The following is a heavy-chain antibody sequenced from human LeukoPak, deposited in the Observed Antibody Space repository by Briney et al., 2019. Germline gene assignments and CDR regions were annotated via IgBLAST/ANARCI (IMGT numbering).Heavy chain of an antibody. CDR1: GFTVSNNY. V-gene: IGHV4-59*02. D-gene: IGHD4-17*01. CDR2: IYYSGST. Sequence: GSLRLSCAAAGFTVSNNYMSWIRQPPGKGLEWIGYIYYSGSTNYNPSLKSRVTISVDTSKNQFSLKLSSVTAADTAVYYCASDYGDYGWAFDIWGQGTMVTVSS. J-gene: IGHJ3*02. CDR3: ASDYGDYGWAFDI.